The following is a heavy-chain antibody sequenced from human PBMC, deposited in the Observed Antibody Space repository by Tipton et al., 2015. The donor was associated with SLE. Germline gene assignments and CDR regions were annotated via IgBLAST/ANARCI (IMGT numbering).Heavy chain of an antibody. Sequence: TLSLTCTVSGGSISSSSYYWGWIRQPPGKGLEWIGEINHSGSTNYNPSLKSRVTISVDTSKNQFSLKLSSVTAADTAVYYCASRPTVTTLFDYWGQGTLVTVSS. CDR1: GGSISSSSYY. CDR3: ASRPTVTTLFDY. J-gene: IGHJ4*02. D-gene: IGHD4-11*01. V-gene: IGHV4-39*07. CDR2: INHSGST.